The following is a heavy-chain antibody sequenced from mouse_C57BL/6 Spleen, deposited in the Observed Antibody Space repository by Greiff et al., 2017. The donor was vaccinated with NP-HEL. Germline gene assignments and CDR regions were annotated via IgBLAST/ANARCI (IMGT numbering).Heavy chain of an antibody. D-gene: IGHD1-1*01. Sequence: QVQLQQSGPGLVQPSQSLSITCTVSGFSLTSYGVHWVRQSPGKGLEWLGVIWRGGSTDYNAAFMSRLSITKDNSKSQVFFKMNSLQADDTAIYYCAKNEYYGSSLAWCAYWGQGTLVTVSA. J-gene: IGHJ3*01. CDR2: IWRGGST. V-gene: IGHV2-5*01. CDR1: GFSLTSYG. CDR3: AKNEYYGSSLAWCAY.